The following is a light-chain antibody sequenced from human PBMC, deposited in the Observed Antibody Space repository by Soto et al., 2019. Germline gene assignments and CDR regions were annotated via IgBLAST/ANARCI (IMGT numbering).Light chain of an antibody. V-gene: IGKV3-20*01. CDR3: QQYHNSILM. Sequence: ENVLTQSPGTLSLSPGERATLSCRASQSVSSSHLAWYQQKPGQAPRLLMYGASSRATGIPDRFSGGGSGADFTLTISRLEPEDFGVYYCQQYHNSILMFGQGTKVDIK. J-gene: IGKJ1*01. CDR1: QSVSSSH. CDR2: GAS.